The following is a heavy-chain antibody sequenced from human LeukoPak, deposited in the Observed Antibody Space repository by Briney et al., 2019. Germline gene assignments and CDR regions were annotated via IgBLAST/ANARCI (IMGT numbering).Heavy chain of an antibody. J-gene: IGHJ4*02. V-gene: IGHV4-34*01. D-gene: IGHD3-3*01. Sequence: PSETLSLTCAVYGGLVRGYHWSWIRQPPEKGLEWIGEISYREWTIYTPSLQSPVTMLVDTSRDQFALNLDSVTGAGPAVYYRARVPLRFLEPFDYWGQGILVTVSA. CDR3: ARVPLRFLEPFDY. CDR2: ISYREWT. CDR1: GGLVRGYH.